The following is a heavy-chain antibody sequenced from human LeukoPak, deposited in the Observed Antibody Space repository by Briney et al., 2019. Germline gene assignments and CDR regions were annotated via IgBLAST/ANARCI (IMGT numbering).Heavy chain of an antibody. D-gene: IGHD6-19*01. Sequence: GGSLRLSCAASGFTFSSYWMSWVRQAPGKGLEWVANIKQDGSEKYYVDSVKGRFTISRDNAKNSLYLQMNSLRAEDTAVYYCARWGYSSGWYTEMEAFDIWGQGTMVTVSS. V-gene: IGHV3-7*01. CDR3: ARWGYSSGWYTEMEAFDI. CDR2: IKQDGSEK. CDR1: GFTFSSYW. J-gene: IGHJ3*02.